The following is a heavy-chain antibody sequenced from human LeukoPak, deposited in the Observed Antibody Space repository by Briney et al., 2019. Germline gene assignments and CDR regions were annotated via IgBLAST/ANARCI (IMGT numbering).Heavy chain of an antibody. D-gene: IGHD3-10*01. CDR2: INPSGGST. J-gene: IGHJ6*02. Sequence: ASVKVSCKASGYTFTGYYMHWVRQAPGQGLEWMGIINPSGGSTSYAQKFQGRVTMTRDTSTSTVYMELSSLRSEDTAVYYCARGVGGLYYYYGMDVWGQGTTVTVSS. V-gene: IGHV1-46*01. CDR3: ARGVGGLYYYYGMDV. CDR1: GYTFTGYY.